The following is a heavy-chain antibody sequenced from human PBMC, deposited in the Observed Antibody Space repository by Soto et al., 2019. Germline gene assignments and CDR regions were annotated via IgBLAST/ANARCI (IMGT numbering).Heavy chain of an antibody. CDR2: TYYRSKWYN. Sequence: XQTLSLPCAISGYSVSSNSAAWNLIRQSPSRGLEWLGRTYYRSKWYNDYAVSVKSRITINPDTSKNQFSLQLNSVTPEDTAVYYCARDSRRYNWNYFLGMDAWGQGTTVTVSS. V-gene: IGHV6-1*01. CDR1: GYSVSSNSAA. CDR3: ARDSRRYNWNYFLGMDA. J-gene: IGHJ6*02. D-gene: IGHD1-7*01.